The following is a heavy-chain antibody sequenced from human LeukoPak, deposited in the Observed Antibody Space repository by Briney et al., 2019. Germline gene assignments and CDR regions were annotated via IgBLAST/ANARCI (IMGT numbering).Heavy chain of an antibody. V-gene: IGHV3-30*02. CDR1: GFTFSSYG. CDR3: AKDDATTDFDY. J-gene: IGHJ4*02. CDR2: IWYDGSNK. D-gene: IGHD4-17*01. Sequence: PGGSLRLSCAASGFTFSSYGMHWVRQAPDKGLEWVAVIWYDGSNKYYADSVKGRFTISRDNSKNTLYLQMNSLRPEDTAVYYCAKDDATTDFDYWGQGTLVTVSS.